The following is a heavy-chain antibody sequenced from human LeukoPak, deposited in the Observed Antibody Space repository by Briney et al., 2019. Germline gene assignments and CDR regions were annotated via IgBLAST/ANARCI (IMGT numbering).Heavy chain of an antibody. CDR1: GFTFGDYV. D-gene: IGHD1-1*01. V-gene: IGHV3-23*01. Sequence: GGSLRLSCAASGFTFGDYVMTWVRQAPGKGLEWVSGVTGSAGTKYYADSVKGRFTVSRDNSKNTLSLQMNSLRAEDTAVYYCAKKTGATGFHPFDYWGQGTLVTVS. J-gene: IGHJ4*02. CDR3: AKKTGATGFHPFDY. CDR2: VTGSAGTK.